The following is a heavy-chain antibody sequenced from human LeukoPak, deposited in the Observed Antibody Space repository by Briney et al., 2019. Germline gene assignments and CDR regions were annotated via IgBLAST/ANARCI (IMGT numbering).Heavy chain of an antibody. V-gene: IGHV3-23*01. Sequence: HPGGSLRLSCAASGFTFSSYAMSWVRQAPGKGLEWVSAISGSGGSTYYADSVKGRFTISRDNSKNTLYLQMNSLRAEDTAVYYCAKARWSYDSSGSHWYFDLWGRGTLVTVSS. CDR2: ISGSGGST. CDR1: GFTFSSYA. J-gene: IGHJ2*01. D-gene: IGHD3-22*01. CDR3: AKARWSYDSSGSHWYFDL.